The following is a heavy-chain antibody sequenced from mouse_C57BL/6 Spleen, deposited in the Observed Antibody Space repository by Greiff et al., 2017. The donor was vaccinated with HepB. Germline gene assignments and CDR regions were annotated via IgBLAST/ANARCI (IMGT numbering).Heavy chain of an antibody. V-gene: IGHV7-3*01. CDR2: IRNKANGYTT. CDR3: ARGVITTVVEGFAY. Sequence: DVQLVESGGGLVQPGGSLSLSCAASGFTFTDYYMSWVRQPPGKALEWLGFIRNKANGYTTEYSASVKGRFTISRDNSQSILYLQMNALRAEDSATYYCARGVITTVVEGFAYWGQGTLVTVSA. CDR1: GFTFTDYY. J-gene: IGHJ3*01. D-gene: IGHD1-1*01.